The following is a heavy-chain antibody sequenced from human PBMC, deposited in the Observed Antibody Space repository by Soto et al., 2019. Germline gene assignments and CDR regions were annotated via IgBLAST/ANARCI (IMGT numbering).Heavy chain of an antibody. CDR2: INAGNAYT. D-gene: IGHD2-2*01. CDR3: AGAGSDCSNTNCYPVQY. V-gene: IGHV1-3*01. Sequence: ASVKVSCKTSGYMFTSYAMHWVRQAPGQRLEWMGWINAGNAYTKYSQKFQGRVTITRDTSASTAYMELSSLSSEDTAVYYCAGAGSDCSNTNCYPVQYWGQGTLVTVSS. J-gene: IGHJ1*01. CDR1: GYMFTSYA.